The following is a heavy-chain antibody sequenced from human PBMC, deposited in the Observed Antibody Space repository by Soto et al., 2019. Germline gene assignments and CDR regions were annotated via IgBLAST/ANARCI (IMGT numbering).Heavy chain of an antibody. Sequence: PSETLSLTCAVSGGSISSGGYCWSWIRQPPGKGLEWIGYIYHSGSTYYNPSLKSRVTISVDTSKNQFSLKLSAVTAADTAVYYCARIAMTMDTAMANFDYWGQGTLVTVSS. CDR2: IYHSGST. J-gene: IGHJ4*02. V-gene: IGHV4-30-2*01. CDR1: GGSISSGGYC. D-gene: IGHD5-18*01. CDR3: ARIAMTMDTAMANFDY.